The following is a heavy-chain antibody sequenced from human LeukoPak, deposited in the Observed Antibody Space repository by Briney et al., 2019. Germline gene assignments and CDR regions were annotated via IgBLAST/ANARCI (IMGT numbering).Heavy chain of an antibody. J-gene: IGHJ4*02. CDR2: IYSGGST. CDR1: GGSISSSSYY. D-gene: IGHD6-13*01. CDR3: AKDDGLAAAGTSLDY. V-gene: IGHV3-53*03. Sequence: ETLSLTCTVSGGSISSSSYYWGWIRQPPGKGLEWVSVIYSGGSTYYADSVKGRFTISRDNSKNTLYLQMNSLRAEDTAVYYCAKDDGLAAAGTSLDYWGQGTLVTVSS.